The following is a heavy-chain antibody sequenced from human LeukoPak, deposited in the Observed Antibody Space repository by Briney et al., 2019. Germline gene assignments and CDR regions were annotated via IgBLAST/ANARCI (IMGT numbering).Heavy chain of an antibody. CDR2: MTATSNTF. J-gene: IGHJ1*01. V-gene: IGHV3-48*04. D-gene: IGHD5-12*01. CDR3: ARSLSGYDPLSAF. Sequence: GGSLRLSCEVSGFTFSSYIMTWVRQVPGKGLEWIAYMTATSNTFYYADSVKGRFTISRDNARNSLFLQMNSLTVEDTAVYYCARSLSGYDPLSAFWGQGTLVTVSS. CDR1: GFTFSSYI.